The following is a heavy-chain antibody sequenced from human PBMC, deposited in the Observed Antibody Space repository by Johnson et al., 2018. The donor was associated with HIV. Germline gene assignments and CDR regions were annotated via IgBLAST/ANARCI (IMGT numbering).Heavy chain of an antibody. J-gene: IGHJ3*02. D-gene: IGHD6-13*01. Sequence: VQLVESGGGLIQPGGSLRLSCGASGFTVSCNYMSWVRQAPGKGLEWVSVIYIGGSTYYADSVKGRFTISRDNSKNTLYLQMNSLRAEDTAVYYCARDGTSRGGAFDIWGQGTMVTVSS. CDR1: GFTVSCNY. CDR2: IYIGGST. V-gene: IGHV3-53*01. CDR3: ARDGTSRGGAFDI.